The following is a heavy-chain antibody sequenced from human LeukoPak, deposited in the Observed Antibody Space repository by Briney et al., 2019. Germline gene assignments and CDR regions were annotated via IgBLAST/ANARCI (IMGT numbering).Heavy chain of an antibody. CDR3: ARMGGIAAAGDY. Sequence: SETLSLTCAVYGGSFSGYYWSWIRQPPGKGLEVIGEINHSGSTNYNPSLKSRITISVDTSKNQFSLKLSSVTAADTAVYYCARMGGIAAAGDYWGQGTLVTVSS. CDR2: INHSGST. CDR1: GGSFSGYY. V-gene: IGHV4-34*01. D-gene: IGHD6-13*01. J-gene: IGHJ4*02.